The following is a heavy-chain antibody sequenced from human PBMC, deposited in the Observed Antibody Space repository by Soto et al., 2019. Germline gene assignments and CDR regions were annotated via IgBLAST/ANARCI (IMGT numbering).Heavy chain of an antibody. CDR3: AKAVNHDSPRPDY. V-gene: IGHV3-23*01. Sequence: EVQLLESGGGLVQPGGSLRLSCAASGFTFSSYAMSWVRQAPGQGLEWVSGISGSGGRANYADSMKGRCTIARDNSKNILYLQVNSLRAEDTAVYYCAKAVNHDSPRPDYWGQGTLVTVSS. J-gene: IGHJ4*02. CDR1: GFTFSSYA. D-gene: IGHD2-21*02. CDR2: ISGSGGRA.